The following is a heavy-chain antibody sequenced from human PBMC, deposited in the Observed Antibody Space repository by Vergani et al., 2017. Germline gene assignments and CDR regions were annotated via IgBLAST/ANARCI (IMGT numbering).Heavy chain of an antibody. CDR2: IYSGGSST. Sequence: EVQLLESGGGLVQPGGSLRLSCAASGFTFSSYAMSWVRQAPGKGLEWVSVIYSGGSSTYYADSVKGRFTISRDNSKNTLYLQMNSLRAEDTAVYYCAFHSSGGGGVWDYWGQGTLVTVSS. CDR3: AFHSSGGGGVWDY. J-gene: IGHJ4*02. V-gene: IGHV3-23*03. D-gene: IGHD6-19*01. CDR1: GFTFSSYA.